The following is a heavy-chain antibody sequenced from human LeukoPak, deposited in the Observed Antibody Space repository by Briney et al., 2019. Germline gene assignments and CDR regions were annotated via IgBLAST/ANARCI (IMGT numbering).Heavy chain of an antibody. J-gene: IGHJ4*02. CDR2: INPNAGGT. CDR3: AREFYYDSSAYPDFDY. CDR1: GYTFTGYY. Sequence: ASVKVSCKASGYTFTGYYIHWVRQAPGQGLEWMGWINPNAGGTNYAQKFQGRVTMTRDASINTAYMEMSGLRSDDTAVYYCAREFYYDSSAYPDFDYWGQGTLVTVPS. D-gene: IGHD3-22*01. V-gene: IGHV1-2*02.